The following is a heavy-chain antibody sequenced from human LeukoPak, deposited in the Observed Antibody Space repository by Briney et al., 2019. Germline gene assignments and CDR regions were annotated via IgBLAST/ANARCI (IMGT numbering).Heavy chain of an antibody. CDR3: ARMRPLIWWYFDL. J-gene: IGHJ2*01. V-gene: IGHV4-59*01. CDR2: IYYSGST. D-gene: IGHD3/OR15-3a*01. Sequence: SETLSLTCTVSGGSISSYYWSWIRQPPGKGLEWIGYIYYSGSTNYNPSLKSRVTISVDTSRNQFSLKLSSVTAADTAVYYCARMRPLIWWYFDLWGRGTLVTVSS. CDR1: GGSISSYY.